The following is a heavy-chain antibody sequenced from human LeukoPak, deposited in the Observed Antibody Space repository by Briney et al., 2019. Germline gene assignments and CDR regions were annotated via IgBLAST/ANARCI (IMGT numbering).Heavy chain of an antibody. J-gene: IGHJ6*03. Sequence: GGSLRLSCAASEFIVSINYMTWVRQAPGKGLEWVSLIYSRGDTKYADSVKGRFTISRDNSKNTLYLQMNSLRAEDTAAYYCAKDRYSGNYYMDVWGKGTTVTISS. V-gene: IGHV3-53*01. D-gene: IGHD5-12*01. CDR3: AKDRYSGNYYMDV. CDR2: IYSRGDT. CDR1: EFIVSINY.